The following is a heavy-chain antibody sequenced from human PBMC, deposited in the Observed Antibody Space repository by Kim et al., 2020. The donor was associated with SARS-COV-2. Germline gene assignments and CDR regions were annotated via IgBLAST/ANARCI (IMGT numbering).Heavy chain of an antibody. D-gene: IGHD4-17*01. CDR3: ARDIRNYDYGDYVVGGGNLRFDY. CDR1: GYTFTSYG. J-gene: IGHJ4*02. CDR2: ISAYNGNT. V-gene: IGHV1-18*01. Sequence: ASVKVSCKASGYTFTSYGISWVRQAPGQGLEWMGWISAYNGNTNYAQKLQGRVTMTTDTSTSTAYMELRSLRSDDTAVYYCARDIRNYDYGDYVVGGGNLRFDYWGQGTLVTVSS.